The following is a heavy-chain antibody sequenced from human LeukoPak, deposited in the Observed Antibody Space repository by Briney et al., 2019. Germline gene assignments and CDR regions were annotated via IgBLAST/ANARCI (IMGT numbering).Heavy chain of an antibody. CDR1: GVSISSYY. Sequence: SETLSLTCTVSGVSISSYYWSWIRQPPGKGLEGIGYIYYSGSTNYNPSLERRGTISVDTSKNQFALKLRSVTAADTAVYFCAXXPGGEPHYFDYWGQGTLVTVS. D-gene: IGHD1-1*01. V-gene: IGHV4-59*01. CDR3: AXXPGGEPHYFDY. CDR2: IYYSGST. J-gene: IGHJ4*02.